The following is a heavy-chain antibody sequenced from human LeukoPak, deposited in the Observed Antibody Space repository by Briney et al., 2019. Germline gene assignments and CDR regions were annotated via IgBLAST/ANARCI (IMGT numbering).Heavy chain of an antibody. CDR1: GGSISSSNW. Sequence: SGTLSLTCAVSGGSISSSNWWSWVRQPPGKGLEWIGEIYHSGSTNYNPSLKSRVTISVDKSKNQFSLKLSSVTAADTAVYYCARTPMVRSANWGYGMDVWGQGTTVTVSS. CDR2: IYHSGST. D-gene: IGHD3-10*01. J-gene: IGHJ6*02. CDR3: ARTPMVRSANWGYGMDV. V-gene: IGHV4-4*02.